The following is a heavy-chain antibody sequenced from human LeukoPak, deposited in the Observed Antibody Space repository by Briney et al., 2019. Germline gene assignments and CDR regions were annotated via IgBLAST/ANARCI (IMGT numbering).Heavy chain of an antibody. CDR2: IWYDGSNK. CDR1: GXTFSSYG. J-gene: IGHJ3*02. CDR3: SGSGWTTDAFDI. D-gene: IGHD6-19*01. V-gene: IGHV3-33*01. Sequence: PGGSLRLSCAASGXTFSSYGMHWVRQAPGKGREWVAVIWYDGSNKYYADSVKGRFTISRDNSKNTLYLQMNSLRAEDTAVYYCSGSGWTTDAFDIWGQGTMVTVSS.